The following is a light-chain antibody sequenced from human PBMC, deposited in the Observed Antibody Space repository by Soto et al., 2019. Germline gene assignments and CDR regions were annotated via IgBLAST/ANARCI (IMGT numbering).Light chain of an antibody. Sequence: EIVLTQSPGTLSLSPGERATLSCRASQSVSSSYLAWYQQKPGQAPRLLIYGASSRATGIPDRFSGSGSGTDFSLTISRLEPEDFAVYYCQQYGSAPVTFGQGTKLEIK. CDR2: GAS. CDR3: QQYGSAPVT. J-gene: IGKJ2*01. CDR1: QSVSSSY. V-gene: IGKV3-20*01.